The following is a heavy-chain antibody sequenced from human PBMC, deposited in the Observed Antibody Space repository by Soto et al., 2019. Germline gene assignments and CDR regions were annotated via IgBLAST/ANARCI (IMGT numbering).Heavy chain of an antibody. V-gene: IGHV4-59*01. CDR3: ARDPTTVTTYYYYGMDV. CDR1: GGSISSYY. CDR2: IYYSGST. J-gene: IGHJ6*02. D-gene: IGHD4-4*01. Sequence: PSETLSLTCTVSGGSISSYYWSWIRQPPGKGLEWIGYIYYSGSTNYNPSLKSRVTISVDTSKNQFPLKLSSVTAADTAVYYCARDPTTVTTYYYYGMDVWGQGTTVTVSS.